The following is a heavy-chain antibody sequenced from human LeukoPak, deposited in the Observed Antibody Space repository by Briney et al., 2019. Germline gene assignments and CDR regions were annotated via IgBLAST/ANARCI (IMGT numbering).Heavy chain of an antibody. Sequence: PGGSLRLSCAASGFTSSSYSMNWVRQAPGKGLEWVSSISSSSSYIYYADSVKGRFTISRDNAKNSLYLQMNSLRAEDTAVYYCARDLRSSWSHLNYYYYYGMDVWGQGTTVTVSS. CDR3: ARDLRSSWSHLNYYYYYGMDV. CDR2: ISSSSSYI. J-gene: IGHJ6*02. V-gene: IGHV3-21*01. CDR1: GFTSSSYS. D-gene: IGHD6-13*01.